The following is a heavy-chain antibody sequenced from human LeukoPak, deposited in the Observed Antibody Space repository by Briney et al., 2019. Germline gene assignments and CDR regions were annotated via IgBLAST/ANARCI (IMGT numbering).Heavy chain of an antibody. CDR2: ISGRGGRS. V-gene: IGHV3-23*01. D-gene: IGHD6-19*01. J-gene: IGHJ3*02. Sequence: GGSLRLSCAASGFTFSSFGMNWVRQAPGKGLEWVSVISGRGGRSYYADSVTGRFTISRDNSRNTLYLQMHSVRAEDTAVYYCARGRFSSTAFDIWGQGTMVTVSS. CDR3: ARGRFSSTAFDI. CDR1: GFTFSSFG.